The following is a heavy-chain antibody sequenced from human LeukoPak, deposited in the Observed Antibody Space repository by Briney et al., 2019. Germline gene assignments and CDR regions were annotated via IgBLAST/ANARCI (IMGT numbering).Heavy chain of an antibody. CDR3: ASQPEGYYYDSSGYYSTPVYFQH. CDR1: GYSISSGYY. J-gene: IGHJ1*01. D-gene: IGHD3-22*01. V-gene: IGHV4-38-2*02. CDR2: IYHSGST. Sequence: SETLSLTCTVSGYSISSGYYWGWIRQPPGKGLEWIGGIYHSGSTYYNPSLKSRVTISVDTSKNQFSLKLSSVTAADTAVYYCASQPEGYYYDSSGYYSTPVYFQHWGQGTLVTVSS.